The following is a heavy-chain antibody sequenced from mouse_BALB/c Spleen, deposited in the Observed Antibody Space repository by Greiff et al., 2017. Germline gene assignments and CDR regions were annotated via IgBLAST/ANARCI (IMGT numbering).Heavy chain of an antibody. J-gene: IGHJ3*01. V-gene: IGHV1-7*01. Sequence: VQLVESGAELAKPGASVKMSCKASGYTFTSYWMHWVKQRPGQGLEWIGYINPSTGYTEYNQKFKDKATLTADKSSSTAYMQLSSLTSEDSAVYYCARENPFAYWGQGTLVTVSA. CDR1: GYTFTSYW. CDR2: INPSTGYT. CDR3: ARENPFAY.